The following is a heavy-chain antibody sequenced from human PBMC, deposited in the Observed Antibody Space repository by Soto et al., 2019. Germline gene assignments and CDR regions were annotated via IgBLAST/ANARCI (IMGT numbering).Heavy chain of an antibody. D-gene: IGHD2-15*01. J-gene: IGHJ5*02. CDR2: IIPIFGTA. CDR1: GGTFSSYA. V-gene: IGHV1-69*13. Sequence: SVKVSCKASGGTFSSYAISWVRQAPGQGLEWMGGIIPIFGTANYAQKFQGRVTITADESTSTAYMELSSLRSEDTAVYYCAGVYLYCFPRCDGTPRRRTYWFDPWGQGTLVTVSS. CDR3: AGVYLYCFPRCDGTPRRRTYWFDP.